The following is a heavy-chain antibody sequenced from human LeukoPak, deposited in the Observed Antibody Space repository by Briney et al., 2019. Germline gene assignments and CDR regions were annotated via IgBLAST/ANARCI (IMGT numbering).Heavy chain of an antibody. J-gene: IGHJ4*02. CDR1: GGSFSDFY. D-gene: IGHD4-17*01. Sequence: SETLSLTCAVYGGSFSDFYWSWIRQPTGKGLEWIGEISRNGGTNYNPSLQSRVTISIDTSKNQFSLKLTSVTPADTAVYYCARIFRLRGSIDPGSSGPFDYWGQGTLVTVSS. V-gene: IGHV4-34*01. CDR3: ARIFRLRGSIDPGSSGPFDY. CDR2: ISRNGGT.